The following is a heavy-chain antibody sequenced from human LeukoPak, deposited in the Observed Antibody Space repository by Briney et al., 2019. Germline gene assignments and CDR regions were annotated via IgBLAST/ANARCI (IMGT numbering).Heavy chain of an antibody. D-gene: IGHD6-6*01. J-gene: IGHJ4*02. Sequence: PSETLSLTCTVSGGSISSSSYYWGWIRQPPGKGLEWIGSIYYSGSTYYNPSLKSRVTISVDTSKSQFSLKLSSVTAADTAVYYCARVSHNWYSTSSFDYWGQGTLVTVSS. V-gene: IGHV4-39*07. CDR1: GGSISSSSYY. CDR3: ARVSHNWYSTSSFDY. CDR2: IYYSGST.